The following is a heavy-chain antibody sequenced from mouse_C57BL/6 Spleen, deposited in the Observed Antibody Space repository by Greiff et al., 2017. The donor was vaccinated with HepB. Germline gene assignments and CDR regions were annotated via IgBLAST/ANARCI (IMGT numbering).Heavy chain of an antibody. V-gene: IGHV5-6*01. CDR3: ARHASYEGSLYAMDY. CDR2: ISSGGSYT. D-gene: IGHD2-3*01. Sequence: EVQLQQSGGDLVKPGGSLKLSCAASGFTFSSYGMSWVRQTPDKRLEWVATISSGGSYTYYPDSVKGRFTISRDNAKNTLYLQMSSLKSEDTAMYYCARHASYEGSLYAMDYWGQGTSDTVSS. J-gene: IGHJ4*01. CDR1: GFTFSSYG.